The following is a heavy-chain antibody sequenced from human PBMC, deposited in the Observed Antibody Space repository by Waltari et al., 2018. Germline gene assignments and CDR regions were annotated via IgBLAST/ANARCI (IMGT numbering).Heavy chain of an antibody. CDR3: AKTPYEILTGWDYYFDY. J-gene: IGHJ4*02. CDR1: GFTFSSYA. D-gene: IGHD3-9*01. V-gene: IGHV3-23*03. Sequence: EVQLLESGGGLVQPGGSMRLSCAAPGFTFSSYAMSWVRRAPGKGLEWVSVIYCGGSTYYADAVKGQLTIVRDNSKNRLYLQMNSLRAEDTAVYYCAKTPYEILTGWDYYFDYWGQGTLVTVSS. CDR2: IYCGGST.